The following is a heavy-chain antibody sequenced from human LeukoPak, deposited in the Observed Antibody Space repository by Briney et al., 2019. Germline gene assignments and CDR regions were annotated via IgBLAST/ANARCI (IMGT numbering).Heavy chain of an antibody. CDR1: GGSISSGGYY. D-gene: IGHD3-9*01. Sequence: MASETLSLTCTVSGGSISSGGYYWSWIRQHPGKGLEWIGYIYYSGSTYYNPSLKSRVTISVDTSKNQFSLKLSSVTAADTAVYYCARGPVLRYFDWLLSPLDYWGQGTLVTVSS. CDR3: ARGPVLRYFDWLLSPLDY. V-gene: IGHV4-31*03. CDR2: IYYSGST. J-gene: IGHJ4*02.